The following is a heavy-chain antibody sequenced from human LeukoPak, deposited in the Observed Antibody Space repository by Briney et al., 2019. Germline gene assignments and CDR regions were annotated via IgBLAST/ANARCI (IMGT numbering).Heavy chain of an antibody. CDR2: INHSGST. CDR1: GGSFSGYY. CDR3: ARGRITMVRGAPLWFDP. V-gene: IGHV4-34*01. D-gene: IGHD3-10*01. Sequence: SETLSLTCAVYGGSFSGYYWNWIRQPPGKGLEWIGEINHSGSTNYNSSLKSRVTISVDTSKNQFSLKLSSVTAPDTAVYYCARGRITMVRGAPLWFDPWGQGTLVTVSS. J-gene: IGHJ5*02.